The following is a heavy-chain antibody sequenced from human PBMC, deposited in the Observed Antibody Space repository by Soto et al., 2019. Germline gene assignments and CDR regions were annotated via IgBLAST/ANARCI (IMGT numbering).Heavy chain of an antibody. D-gene: IGHD3-3*01. Sequence: ASVKVSCKASGYTFTSYYMHWVRQAPGQGLEWMGIINPSGGSTSYAQKFQGRVTMTRDTSTSTVYMELSSLRSEDTAVYYCARDLAASFGVVMSPYYFHVRDVWGQGTLVTVSS. CDR1: GYTFTSYY. J-gene: IGHJ4*02. CDR2: INPSGGST. V-gene: IGHV1-46*01. CDR3: ARDLAASFGVVMSPYYFHVRDV.